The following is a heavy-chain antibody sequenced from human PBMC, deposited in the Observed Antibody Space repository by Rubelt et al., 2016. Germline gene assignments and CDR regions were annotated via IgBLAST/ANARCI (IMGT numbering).Heavy chain of an antibody. D-gene: IGHD6-6*01. CDR3: ARDGGSSATGFYYGMDV. J-gene: IGHJ6*02. CDR2: ISGSGGTT. V-gene: IGHV3-23*01. Sequence: GGGLVQPGGSLRLSCAASGFTFSGYAMSWVRQAPGKGLEWVSGISGSGGTTYYADSVKGRFTISRDNSKNTLYLQMNSLRPDDTAVYYCARDGGSSATGFYYGMDVWGLGTTVTVSS. CDR1: GFTFSGYA.